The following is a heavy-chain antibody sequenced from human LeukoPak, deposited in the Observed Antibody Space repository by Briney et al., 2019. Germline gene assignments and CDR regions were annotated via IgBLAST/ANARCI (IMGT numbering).Heavy chain of an antibody. V-gene: IGHV1-8*01. CDR3: GRVDMATNKDY. CDR2: MNPNSGHT. Sequence: ASVKVSCKASGYTFTSHDVNWLRQATGQGLEWLGWMNPNSGHTGFAQKFQGRVTMTRDTSISTAYMELSSLRSEDTAVYYCGRVDMATNKDYWGQGTLVTVSS. J-gene: IGHJ4*02. CDR1: GYTFTSHD. D-gene: IGHD5-24*01.